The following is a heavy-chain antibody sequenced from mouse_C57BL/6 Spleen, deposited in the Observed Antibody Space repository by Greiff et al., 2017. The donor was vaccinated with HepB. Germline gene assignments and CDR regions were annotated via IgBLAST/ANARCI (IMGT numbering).Heavy chain of an antibody. CDR2: INPNNGGT. V-gene: IGHV1-26*01. J-gene: IGHJ2*01. D-gene: IGHD1-1*01. CDR3: ARGYYGHFDY. Sequence: EVQLQQSGPELVKPGASVKISCKASGYTFTDYYMNWVKQSHGKSLEWIGDINPNNGGTSYNQKFKGKATLTVDKSSSTAYMELRSLPSEDSAVYYCARGYYGHFDYWGQGTTLTVSS. CDR1: GYTFTDYY.